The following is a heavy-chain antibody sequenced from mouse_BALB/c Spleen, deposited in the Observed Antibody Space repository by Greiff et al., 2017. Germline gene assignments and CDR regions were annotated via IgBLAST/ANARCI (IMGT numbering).Heavy chain of an antibody. Sequence: QVQLKQSGPGLVAPSQSLSITCTVSGFSLTSYGVHWVRQPPGKGLEWLGVIWAGGSTNYNSALMSRLSISKDNSKSQVFLKMNSLQTDDTAMYYCARGGYGNPFAYWGQGTLVTVSA. D-gene: IGHD2-10*02. V-gene: IGHV2-9*02. CDR3: ARGGYGNPFAY. J-gene: IGHJ3*01. CDR1: GFSLTSYG. CDR2: IWAGGST.